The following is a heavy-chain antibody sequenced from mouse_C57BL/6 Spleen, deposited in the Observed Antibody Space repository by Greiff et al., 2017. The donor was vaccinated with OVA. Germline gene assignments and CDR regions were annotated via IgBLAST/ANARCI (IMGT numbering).Heavy chain of an antibody. V-gene: IGHV1-39*01. D-gene: IGHD2-1*01. Sequence: QLVESGPELVKPGASVKISCKASGYSFTDYNMNWVKQSNGKSLEWIGVINPNYGTTSYNQKFKGKATLTVDQSSSTAYMQLNSLTSEDSAVYYCARSEAYGNPWFAYWGQGTLVTVSA. CDR2: INPNYGTT. J-gene: IGHJ3*01. CDR1: GYSFTDYN. CDR3: ARSEAYGNPWFAY.